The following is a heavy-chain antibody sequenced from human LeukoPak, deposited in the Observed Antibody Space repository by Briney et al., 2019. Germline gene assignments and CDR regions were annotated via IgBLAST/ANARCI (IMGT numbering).Heavy chain of an antibody. V-gene: IGHV4-61*02. Sequence: SETLSLTCTVSGDSISSASYYWTWIRQPAGKGLEWIGRFYTSGATNYSPSLRSRATISVDTSKNQFSLKLSSVTAADTAVYYCARDRTMVGGVDYWGQGILVTISS. CDR3: ARDRTMVGGVDY. D-gene: IGHD4/OR15-4a*01. J-gene: IGHJ4*02. CDR2: FYTSGAT. CDR1: GDSISSASYY.